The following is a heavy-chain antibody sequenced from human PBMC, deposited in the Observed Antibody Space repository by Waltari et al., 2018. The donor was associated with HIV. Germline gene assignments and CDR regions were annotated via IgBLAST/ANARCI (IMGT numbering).Heavy chain of an antibody. CDR1: GFTFATSW. V-gene: IGHV3-74*01. D-gene: IGHD2-15*01. Sequence: EVQLVESGGGMVQPWGPLRLSCPAHGFTFATSWVHLVRPAPGKGLGGVLRINPDGTDTRFADSVKGRFTISRDNAKNTVYLQVNSLRGEDTSVYYCARGKDCGGGTCDGYHYYGMDVWGQGTTVTVSS. CDR3: ARGKDCGGGTCDGYHYYGMDV. CDR2: INPDGTDT. J-gene: IGHJ6*02.